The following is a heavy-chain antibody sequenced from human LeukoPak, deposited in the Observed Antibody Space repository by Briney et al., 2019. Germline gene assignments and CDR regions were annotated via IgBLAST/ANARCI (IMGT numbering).Heavy chain of an antibody. CDR3: ARARIAAAGTLLVY. CDR2: INAGNGNT. CDR1: GYTFTSYA. V-gene: IGHV1-3*01. J-gene: IGHJ4*02. D-gene: IGHD6-13*01. Sequence: ASVKVSCKDSGYTFTSYAMHWVRQATGQRLEWMGWINAGNGNTKYSQKFQGRVTITRDTSASTAYMELSSLRSEDTAVYYCARARIAAAGTLLVYWGQGTLVTVSS.